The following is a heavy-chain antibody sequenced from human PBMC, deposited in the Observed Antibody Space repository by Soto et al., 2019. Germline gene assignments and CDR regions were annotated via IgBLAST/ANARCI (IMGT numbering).Heavy chain of an antibody. V-gene: IGHV1-46*01. D-gene: IGHD6-13*01. Sequence: ASVKVSCKASGYTFTSYYMHWVRQAPGQGLEWMGIINPSGGSTSYAQKFQGRVTMTRDTSTSTVYMELSSLRSEDTAVYYCARDSIAAAGTPNFDYWGQRTLVTVSS. CDR1: GYTFTSYY. CDR2: INPSGGST. CDR3: ARDSIAAAGTPNFDY. J-gene: IGHJ4*02.